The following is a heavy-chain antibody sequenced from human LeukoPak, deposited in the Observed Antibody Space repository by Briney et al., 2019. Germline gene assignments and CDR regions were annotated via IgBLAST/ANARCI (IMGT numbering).Heavy chain of an antibody. CDR1: GGSISSNSFY. Sequence: PLETLSLTCTVSGGSISSNSFYWGWIRQPPGKGLEWIGSIYYSGSAYYNPSLKSRVTISVDTSKNQFSLKLSSVTAADTAVYYCARLSSVYNNFDYWGQGTLVTVSS. CDR2: IYYSGSA. J-gene: IGHJ4*02. CDR3: ARLSSVYNNFDY. V-gene: IGHV4-39*01. D-gene: IGHD3-22*01.